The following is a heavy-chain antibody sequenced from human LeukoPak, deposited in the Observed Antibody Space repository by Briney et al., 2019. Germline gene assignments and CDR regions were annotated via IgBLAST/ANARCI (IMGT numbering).Heavy chain of an antibody. Sequence: PGGSLRLSCVASGFTFSSYWIHWVRQAPGKGLEWVAVISYDGSNKYYADSVKGRFTISRDNSKNTLYLQMNSLRAEDTAVYYCAKVIPGSGSYAYYYYYYGMDVWGQGTTVTVSS. CDR2: ISYDGSNK. V-gene: IGHV3-30*18. J-gene: IGHJ6*02. D-gene: IGHD3-10*01. CDR3: AKVIPGSGSYAYYYYYYGMDV. CDR1: GFTFSSYW.